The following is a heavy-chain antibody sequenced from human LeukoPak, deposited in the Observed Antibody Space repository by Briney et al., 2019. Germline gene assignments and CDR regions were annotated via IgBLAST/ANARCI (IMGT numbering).Heavy chain of an antibody. Sequence: GGSLRLSCTASGFTFSSYSMNWVRQAPGEGLEWVSSISSSSTYIYYADSVKGRFTISRDDAKSSLYLQMNSLRAEDTAVYYCARDWSGWDVWGKGTTVTVSS. CDR2: ISSSSTYI. D-gene: IGHD3-3*01. J-gene: IGHJ6*04. CDR3: ARDWSGWDV. CDR1: GFTFSSYS. V-gene: IGHV3-21*01.